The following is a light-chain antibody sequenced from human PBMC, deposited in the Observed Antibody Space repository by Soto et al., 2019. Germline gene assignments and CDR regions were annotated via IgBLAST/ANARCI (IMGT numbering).Light chain of an antibody. CDR2: HAS. Sequence: DVQMTQFPSTLPASVGSRVTITCLASQSISNWLAWYQQKPGTAPKVLIYHASNLQSGVPSRFSGSGSGTEFTLTISSLQPDDFATYECQHYNSYSEAFGQGTKVDIK. J-gene: IGKJ1*01. V-gene: IGKV1-5*01. CDR3: QHYNSYSEA. CDR1: QSISNW.